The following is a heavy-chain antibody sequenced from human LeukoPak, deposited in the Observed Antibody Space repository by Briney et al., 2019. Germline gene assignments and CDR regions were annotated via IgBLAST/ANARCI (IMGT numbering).Heavy chain of an antibody. CDR3: AKDGDYGAFDY. V-gene: IGHV4-30-2*01. D-gene: IGHD4-17*01. CDR2: IYHSGST. Sequence: SETLSLTCAVSGGSISSGGYSWSWTRQPPGKGLEWIGYIYHSGSTYYNPSLKSRVTISVDRSKNQFSLKLSSVTAADTAVYYCAKDGDYGAFDYWGQGTLVTVSS. CDR1: GGSISSGGYS. J-gene: IGHJ4*02.